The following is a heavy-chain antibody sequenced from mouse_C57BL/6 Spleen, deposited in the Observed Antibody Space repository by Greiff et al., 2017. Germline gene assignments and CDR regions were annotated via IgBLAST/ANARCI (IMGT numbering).Heavy chain of an antibody. CDR1: GYTFTDYN. CDR3: ARPYDYDGAWFAY. Sequence: VQLQQSGPELVKPGASVKMSCKASGYTFTDYNMHWVKQSHGKSLEWIGYINPNNGGTSYNQKFKGKATLTVNKSSSTAYMELRSLTSEDSAVYYCARPYDYDGAWFAYWGQGTLVTVSA. J-gene: IGHJ3*01. D-gene: IGHD2-4*01. V-gene: IGHV1-22*01. CDR2: INPNNGGT.